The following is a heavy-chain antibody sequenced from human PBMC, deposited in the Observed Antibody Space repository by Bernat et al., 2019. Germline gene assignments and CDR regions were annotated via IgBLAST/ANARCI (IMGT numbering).Heavy chain of an antibody. CDR1: GFTFSSYA. J-gene: IGHJ6*02. CDR2: ISYDGSNK. V-gene: IGHV3-30-3*01. CDR3: ARESDGMDV. Sequence: QVRLVESGGGVVQPGRSLRLSCAASGFTFSSYAMHWVRQAPGKGLEWVAVISYDGSNKYYADSVKGRFTISRDNSKNTLYLQMNSLRAEDTAVYYCARESDGMDVWGQGTTVTVSS.